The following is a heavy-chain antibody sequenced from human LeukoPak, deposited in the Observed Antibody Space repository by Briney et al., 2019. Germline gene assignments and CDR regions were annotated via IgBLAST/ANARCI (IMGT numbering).Heavy chain of an antibody. CDR1: GYTFTSYG. V-gene: IGHV1-18*01. J-gene: IGHJ5*02. D-gene: IGHD6-19*01. CDR2: ISAYNGNT. CDR3: ARFTRAVAGNWFDP. Sequence: ASVKVSCKASGYTFTSYGISWVRQAPGQGLEWMGWISAYNGNTNYAQKLQGRVTMTTDTSASTAYMELSSLRSEDTAVYYCARFTRAVAGNWFDPWGQGTLVTVSS.